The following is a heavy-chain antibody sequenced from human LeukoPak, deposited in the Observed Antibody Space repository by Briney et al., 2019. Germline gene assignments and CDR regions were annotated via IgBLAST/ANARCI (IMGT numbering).Heavy chain of an antibody. CDR3: ARSPDYYGSGSYYFYYYYMDV. D-gene: IGHD3-10*01. CDR2: IYYSGST. Sequence: PSETLSLTCTVSGGSISSSSYYWGWIRQPPGKGLEWIGSIYYSGSTYYNPSLKSRVTISVDTSKNQFSLKLSSVTAADTAVYYCARSPDYYGSGSYYFYYYYMDVWGKGTTVTVSS. J-gene: IGHJ6*03. CDR1: GGSISSSSYY. V-gene: IGHV4-39*07.